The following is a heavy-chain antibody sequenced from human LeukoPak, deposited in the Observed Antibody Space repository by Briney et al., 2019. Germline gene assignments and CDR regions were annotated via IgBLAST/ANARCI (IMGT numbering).Heavy chain of an antibody. CDR2: ISYDGSNK. V-gene: IGHV3-30*18. CDR3: AQSYRYYDSSGVPPDY. D-gene: IGHD3-22*01. CDR1: GFTFSSYG. Sequence: GGSLRLSCAASGFTFSSYGMHWVRQAPGKGREWGAVISYDGSNKYYADSVKGRFTISRDNSKNTLYLQMNSLRAEDTAVYYCAQSYRYYDSSGVPPDYWGQGTLVTVSS. J-gene: IGHJ4*02.